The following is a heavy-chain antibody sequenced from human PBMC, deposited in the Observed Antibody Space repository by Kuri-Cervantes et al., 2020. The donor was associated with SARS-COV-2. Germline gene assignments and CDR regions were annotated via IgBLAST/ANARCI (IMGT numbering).Heavy chain of an antibody. CDR2: ITVYNGNT. CDR1: GGTFSSYA. J-gene: IGHJ6*02. Sequence: ASVKVSCKASGGTFSSYAISWVRQAPGQGLEWMGWITVYNGNTNYAQKFQGRVTVTTDISTNTAYMELRSLRSDDTAVYFCAKTRSYYYYMGVWGQGTTVTVSS. D-gene: IGHD4-11*01. V-gene: IGHV1-18*01. CDR3: AKTRSYYYYMGV.